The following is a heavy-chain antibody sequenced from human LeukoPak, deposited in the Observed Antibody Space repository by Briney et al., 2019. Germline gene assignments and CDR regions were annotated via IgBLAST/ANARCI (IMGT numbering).Heavy chain of an antibody. CDR1: GFTFAAHA. D-gene: IGHD7-27*01. V-gene: IGHV3-23*01. CDR2: ISGSGDST. CDR3: AKPELGEFDY. J-gene: IGHJ4*02. Sequence: GGSLRLSCVASGFTFAAHALTWVRQAPGKGLEWVSAISGSGDSTYYADSVKGRFTISRDNSKNTLYLQMNSLRAEDTAVYYCAKPELGEFDYWGQGTLVTVSS.